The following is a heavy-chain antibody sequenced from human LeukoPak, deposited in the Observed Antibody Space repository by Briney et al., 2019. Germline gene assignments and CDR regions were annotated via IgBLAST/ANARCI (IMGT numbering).Heavy chain of an antibody. V-gene: IGHV1-24*01. Sequence: GGSVRVSCKVSGYSLTELSMHWVRQAPGKGLEWVGGFSPGDGETIYAQRFQGRVTMPDATSTDTAYMELRSLTYEDTAVYYCATRLGDFSSRDAFNIWGQGTMVTVSS. D-gene: IGHD3-16*02. CDR3: ATRLGDFSSRDAFNI. CDR2: FSPGDGET. CDR1: GYSLTELS. J-gene: IGHJ3*02.